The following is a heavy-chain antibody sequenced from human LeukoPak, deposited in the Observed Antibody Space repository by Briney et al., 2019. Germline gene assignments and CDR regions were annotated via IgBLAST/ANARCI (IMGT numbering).Heavy chain of an antibody. J-gene: IGHJ4*02. D-gene: IGHD4-17*01. CDR3: AKYYGDYAFDY. V-gene: IGHV3-23*01. Sequence: GGSLRLSCAASGFTFSGYAMSWVRQAPGKGLEWVSAIRGSGRSTYYEDSVKGRFTISRDNSKNTLYLQMNSLRAEDTAVYYCAKYYGDYAFDYWGQGTLVTVSS. CDR1: GFTFSGYA. CDR2: IRGSGRST.